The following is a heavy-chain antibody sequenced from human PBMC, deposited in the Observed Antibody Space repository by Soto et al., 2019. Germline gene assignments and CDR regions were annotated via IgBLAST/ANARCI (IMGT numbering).Heavy chain of an antibody. D-gene: IGHD4-17*01. CDR2: IFYSGST. J-gene: IGHJ4*02. V-gene: IGHV4-59*01. CDR3: AGVSTVTKLDY. Sequence: PSETLSLTCTVSGASIGSSYWSWIRQPPGKGLEWMGYIFYSGSTNYSPSLNSRVSITVDTSKNQLSLNLSSVTASDTAVYYCAGVSTVTKLDYWGQGMLVTVSS. CDR1: GASIGSSY.